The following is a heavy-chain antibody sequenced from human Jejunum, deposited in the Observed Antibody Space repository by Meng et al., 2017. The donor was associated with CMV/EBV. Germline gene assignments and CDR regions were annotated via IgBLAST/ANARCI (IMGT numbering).Heavy chain of an antibody. CDR2: ISGSGGST. V-gene: IGHV3-23*01. CDR1: TFSNYA. J-gene: IGHJ6*02. Sequence: TFSNYAMTWVRQAPGKGLEWVSAISGSGGSTHYADSVKGRFTISRDNSKNTMFLQMNGLRLEDTAMYYCAAEVAVRNYFSYGMDVWGQGTTVTVSS. D-gene: IGHD3-10*01. CDR3: AAEVAVRNYFSYGMDV.